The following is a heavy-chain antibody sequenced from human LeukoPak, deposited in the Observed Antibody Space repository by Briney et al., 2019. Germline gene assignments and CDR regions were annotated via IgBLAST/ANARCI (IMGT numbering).Heavy chain of an antibody. CDR3: ARAPRVLPDSGLDY. J-gene: IGHJ4*02. V-gene: IGHV3-30-3*01. CDR1: GFTFSSYA. D-gene: IGHD2-2*01. Sequence: GGSLRLSCAASGFTFSSYAMPWVRQAPGKGLEGVADISYDGSNKYYADSVTGRFTISRDNSKNTLYLQMNSLRAEDTAVYYWARAPRVLPDSGLDYWGQGTLVTVSS. CDR2: ISYDGSNK.